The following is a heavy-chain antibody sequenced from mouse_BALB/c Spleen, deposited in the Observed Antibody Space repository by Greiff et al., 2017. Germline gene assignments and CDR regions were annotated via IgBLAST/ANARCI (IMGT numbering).Heavy chain of an antibody. CDR2: IDPENGDT. Sequence: VQLQQSGAELVRPGACVKFSCTASGFNFKDYYMHWVRQTPEQGLEWIGWIDPENGDTIYVPKFQGKASITADTSANTAYMQLSSLTSEDTAVYYCASWDDYFDYWGQGTTLTVSS. D-gene: IGHD4-1*01. J-gene: IGHJ2*01. CDR1: GFNFKDYY. CDR3: ASWDDYFDY. V-gene: IGHV14-1*02.